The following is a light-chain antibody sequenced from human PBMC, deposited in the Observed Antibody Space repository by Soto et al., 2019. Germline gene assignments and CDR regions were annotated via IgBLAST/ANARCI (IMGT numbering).Light chain of an antibody. CDR2: DAS. V-gene: IGKV1-5*01. J-gene: IGKJ1*01. CDR1: QTISNW. CDR3: LQYNSYPRT. Sequence: DIHMTQSPSTLSASVGHRLTLTCRASQTISNWLAWYQEKPGKAPKLLMHDASSLESGVPSRFSGSASGTEVTLTISSLQPDDVATYYCLQYNSYPRTFGQGTKVDIK.